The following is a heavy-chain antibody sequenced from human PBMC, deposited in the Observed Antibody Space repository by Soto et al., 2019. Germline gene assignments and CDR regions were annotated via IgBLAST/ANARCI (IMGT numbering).Heavy chain of an antibody. Sequence: QVQLQESGPGLVKSSETLSLTCSVSGDSISYQYWSWIRQAPGKGLEWIGYVFGSGSAHINPYLSTRVTTSLDTSNNQFSLKMSSVTAEDTAVYYCAKGENSGVPRGVFQIWGPGTLVTVSS. CDR1: GDSISYQY. D-gene: IGHD2-8*02. CDR2: VFGSGSA. CDR3: AKGENSGVPRGVFQI. V-gene: IGHV4-59*08. J-gene: IGHJ3*02.